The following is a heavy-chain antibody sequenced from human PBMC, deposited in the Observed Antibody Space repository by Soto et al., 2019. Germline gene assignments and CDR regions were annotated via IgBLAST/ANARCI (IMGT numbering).Heavy chain of an antibody. CDR3: ERGGRQSRLPGVS. CDR2: ISSDGSST. Sequence: PGGSLRLSCAASGFTFSSYWMHWVRQAPGKGLVWVSRISSDGSSTSYADSVKGRFTISRDNAKNTLYLQMNSLRVEDTAVYYCERGGRQSRLPGVSWGQGTLVPVSS. D-gene: IGHD6-25*01. J-gene: IGHJ5*02. V-gene: IGHV3-74*01. CDR1: GFTFSSYW.